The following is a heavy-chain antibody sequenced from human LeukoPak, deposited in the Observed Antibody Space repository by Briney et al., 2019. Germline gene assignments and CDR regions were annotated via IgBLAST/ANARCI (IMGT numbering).Heavy chain of an antibody. D-gene: IGHD2-2*01. V-gene: IGHV4-34*01. CDR3: ARGQVPAARGYNWFDP. CDR2: INARGDT. J-gene: IGHJ5*02. Sequence: KSSETLSLTCAVYGWSFNDYYWNWIRQPLGKGLEWIGEINARGDTNYNPSLKSRVTISVDTSKKQFSLRLTSMIAADTALYYCARGQVPAARGYNWFDPWGQGTLVTVSS. CDR1: GWSFNDYY.